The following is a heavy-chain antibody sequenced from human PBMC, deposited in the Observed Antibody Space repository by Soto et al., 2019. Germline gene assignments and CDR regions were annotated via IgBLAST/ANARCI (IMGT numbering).Heavy chain of an antibody. CDR3: ARDRIGGFWSGYYTGMEDKKDFDY. D-gene: IGHD3-3*01. Sequence: GGSLRLSCAASGFTFSSYAMHWVRQAPGKGLEWVAVISYDGSNKYYADSVKGRFTISRDNSKNTLYLQMNSLRAEDTAVYYCARDRIGGFWSGYYTGMEDKKDFDYWGQGTLVTVSS. V-gene: IGHV3-30-3*01. J-gene: IGHJ4*02. CDR1: GFTFSSYA. CDR2: ISYDGSNK.